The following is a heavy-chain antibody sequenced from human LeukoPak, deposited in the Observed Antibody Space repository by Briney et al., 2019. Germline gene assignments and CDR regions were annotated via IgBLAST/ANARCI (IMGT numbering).Heavy chain of an antibody. CDR3: ARIIINSGYSYGIDF. J-gene: IGHJ4*02. CDR2: SGNDGKT. V-gene: IGHV3-23*01. D-gene: IGHD5-12*01. Sequence: GGSLRLSCAASGFTLSIYAMSWVRQTPRKGLEWVSASGNDGKTYYTDSVQGRFTTSRDNSKNTLFLQMNSLRADDTAVYYRARIIINSGYSYGIDFWGQGTLVTVSS. CDR1: GFTLSIYA.